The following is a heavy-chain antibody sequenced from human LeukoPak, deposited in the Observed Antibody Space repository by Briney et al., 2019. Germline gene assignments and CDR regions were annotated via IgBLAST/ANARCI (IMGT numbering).Heavy chain of an antibody. J-gene: IGHJ3*02. CDR2: ISGSGGST. V-gene: IGHV3-23*01. Sequence: PGGSLRLSCAASGFTFSSYSMNWVRQAPGKGLEWVSAISGSGGSTYYADSVKGRFTISRDNSKNTLYLQMNSLRAEDTAVYYCATSSSGWYVSRAFDIWGQGTMVTVSS. CDR1: GFTFSSYS. D-gene: IGHD6-19*01. CDR3: ATSSSGWYVSRAFDI.